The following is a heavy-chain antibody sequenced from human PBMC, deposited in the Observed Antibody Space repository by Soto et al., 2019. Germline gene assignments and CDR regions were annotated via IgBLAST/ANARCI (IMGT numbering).Heavy chain of an antibody. J-gene: IGHJ4*02. V-gene: IGHV3-23*01. CDR3: TNLRTIRTGASDF. Sequence: GGSLRLSCAASGFTFSNYAMSWVRQAQGKGVEWVVTMSGGGPLIHYADSLKGRFTISRDSSRNPMHLAMNSLRAEDTAVYYCTNLRTIRTGASDFWGQGTVVTVSS. CDR2: MSGGGPLI. CDR1: GFTFSNYA. D-gene: IGHD1-1*01.